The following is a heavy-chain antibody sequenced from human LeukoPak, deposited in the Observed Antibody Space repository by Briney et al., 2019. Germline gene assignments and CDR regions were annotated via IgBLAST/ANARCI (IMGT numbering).Heavy chain of an antibody. D-gene: IGHD5-24*01. Sequence: PSETLSLTCAVYGGSFSGYYWSWFRQPPGKGLEWIGEINHSGSTNYNPSLKSRVTISVDTSKNQFSLKLSSVTAADTAVYYCARRERWLQIGAFDIWGQGTMVTVSS. CDR3: ARRERWLQIGAFDI. CDR2: INHSGST. CDR1: GGSFSGYY. J-gene: IGHJ3*02. V-gene: IGHV4-34*01.